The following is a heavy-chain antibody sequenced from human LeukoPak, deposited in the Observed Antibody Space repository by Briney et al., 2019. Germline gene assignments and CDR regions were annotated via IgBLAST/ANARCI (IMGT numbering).Heavy chain of an antibody. V-gene: IGHV3-64D*09. Sequence: GGSLRLSCSASGFAFSSFSMRWVRQAPGKGLEYVSVIRSNGENTDYADSVKGRFTISRDNSKNTLYLHMSSLRPEDTAVYYCVKTRVGGGWYGYYLEYWGQGTLVTVSS. CDR3: VKTRVGGGWYGYYLEY. J-gene: IGHJ4*02. D-gene: IGHD6-19*01. CDR1: GFAFSSFS. CDR2: IRSNGENT.